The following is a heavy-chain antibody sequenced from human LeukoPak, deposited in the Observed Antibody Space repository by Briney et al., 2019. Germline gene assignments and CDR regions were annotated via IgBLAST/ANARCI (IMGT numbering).Heavy chain of an antibody. CDR1: GFTFSSYG. D-gene: IGHD5-12*01. J-gene: IGHJ3*02. V-gene: IGHV3-30*02. CDR3: AKSFVGGYENFAFDI. CDR2: IRYDGSNK. Sequence: GGSLRLSCAASGFTFSSYGMHWVRQAPGKGLEWVAFIRYDGSNKYYADSVKGRFTISRDNSKNTLYLQMNSLRAEDTAVYYCAKSFVGGYENFAFDIWGQGTMVTVSS.